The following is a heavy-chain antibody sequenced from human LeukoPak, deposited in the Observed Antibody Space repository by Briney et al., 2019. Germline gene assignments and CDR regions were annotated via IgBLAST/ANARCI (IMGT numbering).Heavy chain of an antibody. CDR1: GFTLSTYA. J-gene: IGHJ4*02. Sequence: PGGSLRLSCAASGFTLSTYALHWVRQAPGQGLEWVAVISYDGSNKYYADSVKGRFTISTDNSKNMLYLQMNSLRAEDTAVYYCARGLFASGSYCNFFDYWAQGTLVTVSS. D-gene: IGHD3-10*01. CDR2: ISYDGSNK. V-gene: IGHV3-30*14. CDR3: ARGLFASGSYCNFFDY.